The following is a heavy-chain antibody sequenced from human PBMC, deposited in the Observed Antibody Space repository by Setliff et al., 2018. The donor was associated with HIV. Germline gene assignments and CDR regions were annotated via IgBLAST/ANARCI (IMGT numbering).Heavy chain of an antibody. Sequence: GGSLRLSCAASGFTLGNTYMAWVRQAPGKRPEWGSTLDGSGDTYHADSVKGRFTLSRDTSKNTLELQMNRLRVEDTAVYDCVREGLYWSALDYWGQGTLVTVSS. CDR3: VREGLYWSALDY. J-gene: IGHJ4*02. CDR1: GFTLGNTY. D-gene: IGHD3-3*01. V-gene: IGHV3-66*01. CDR2: LDGSGDT.